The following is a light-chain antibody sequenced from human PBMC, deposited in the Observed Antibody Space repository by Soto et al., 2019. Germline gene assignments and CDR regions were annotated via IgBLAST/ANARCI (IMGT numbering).Light chain of an antibody. V-gene: IGKV3-11*01. Sequence: IVLTQSPASLSVSPGERVTLSCRASRDISTYLAWYQQRPGQAPRLFIYDTFNRASDAPDRFSGSGSGTVFTLTITAVAPEDSAIYFCQQRSSWPLTFGGGTKVEI. CDR3: QQRSSWPLT. CDR2: DTF. J-gene: IGKJ4*01. CDR1: RDISTY.